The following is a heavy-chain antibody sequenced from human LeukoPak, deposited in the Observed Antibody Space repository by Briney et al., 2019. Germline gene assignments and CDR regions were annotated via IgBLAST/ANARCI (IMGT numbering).Heavy chain of an antibody. CDR2: IIPIFGTA. V-gene: IGHV1-69*13. Sequence: ASVKVSCKASGYTFTSYYMHWVRQAPGQGLEWMGGIIPIFGTANYAQKFQGRVTITADESTSTAYMELSSLRSEDTAVYYCATGTGGYSYGYGHFDYWGQGTLVTVSS. CDR1: GYTFTSYY. D-gene: IGHD5-18*01. CDR3: ATGTGGYSYGYGHFDY. J-gene: IGHJ4*02.